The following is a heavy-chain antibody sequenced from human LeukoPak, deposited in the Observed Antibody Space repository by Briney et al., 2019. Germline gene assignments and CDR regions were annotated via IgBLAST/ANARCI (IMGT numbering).Heavy chain of an antibody. D-gene: IGHD3-10*01. V-gene: IGHV4-34*01. CDR1: GFTFTNNA. CDR2: INHSGST. CDR3: ARGYYGSGSHCCHMDV. J-gene: IGHJ6*03. Sequence: GSLRLSCAASGFTFTNNAMSWIRQPPGKGLEWIGEINHSGSTNYNSSLKSRVTISVDTSKNQFSLKLTSVAAADTAVYYCARGYYGSGSHCCHMDVWGKGTTITVS.